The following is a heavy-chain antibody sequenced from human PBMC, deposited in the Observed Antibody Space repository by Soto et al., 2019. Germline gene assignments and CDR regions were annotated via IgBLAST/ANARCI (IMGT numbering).Heavy chain of an antibody. V-gene: IGHV4-61*01. Sequence: QVQLQESGPGLVKPSETLSLTCTVSGGSVSRGSYYWSWIRQPPGKGLEWIGDIYYSGSTNHNPTRQRRVTISVDTAKYQFSLKLSSVTAADTAVYYCAREYYYYGMDDWGPWTTVTVSS. CDR3: AREYYYYGMDD. CDR2: IYYSGST. CDR1: GGSVSRGSYY. J-gene: IGHJ6*02.